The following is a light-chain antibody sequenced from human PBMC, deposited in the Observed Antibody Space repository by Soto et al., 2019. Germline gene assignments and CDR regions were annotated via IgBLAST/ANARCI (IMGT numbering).Light chain of an antibody. Sequence: EIVMTQSPATLSVSPGERVTLYCRASQSVSSNLAWYQQKPGQAPRLLIYGASTRATGIPARFSGSGSGTEFTLTISSLQSEDFAVYYCQQYNNWPPWWTFGQGNTVEIK. CDR2: GAS. CDR1: QSVSSN. CDR3: QQYNNWPPWWT. J-gene: IGKJ1*01. V-gene: IGKV3-15*01.